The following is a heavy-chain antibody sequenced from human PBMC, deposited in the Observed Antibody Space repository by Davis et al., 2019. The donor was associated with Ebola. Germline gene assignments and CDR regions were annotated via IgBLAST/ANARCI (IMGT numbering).Heavy chain of an antibody. Sequence: SVKVSCKASGGSFSSYSFSWVRQAPGQGLEWMGRIIPNFDATNYAQKFQGRFTITADESSSTAYMELSSLRSEDSAVYYCATGYCSSTSCYKKHYYGMDVWGQGTTVTVSS. CDR2: IIPNFDAT. D-gene: IGHD2-2*02. V-gene: IGHV1-69*13. CDR3: ATGYCSSTSCYKKHYYGMDV. CDR1: GGSFSSYS. J-gene: IGHJ6*02.